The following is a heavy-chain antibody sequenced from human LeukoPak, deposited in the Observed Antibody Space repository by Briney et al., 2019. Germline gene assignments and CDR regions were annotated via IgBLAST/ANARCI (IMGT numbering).Heavy chain of an antibody. D-gene: IGHD1-1*01. CDR1: GFTFSSYG. V-gene: IGHV3-NL1*01. J-gene: IGHJ3*02. CDR2: IYSGGST. CDR3: AKGFWNDGGAFDI. Sequence: GGSLRLSCAASGFTFSSYGMHWVRQAPGKGLEWVSVIYSGGSTYYADSVKGRFTISRDNSKNTLFLQMNSLRAEDTAVYYCAKGFWNDGGAFDIWGQGTMVTVSS.